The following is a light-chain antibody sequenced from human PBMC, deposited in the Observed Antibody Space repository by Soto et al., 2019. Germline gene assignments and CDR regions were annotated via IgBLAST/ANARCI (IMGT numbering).Light chain of an antibody. V-gene: IGKV3-15*01. J-gene: IGKJ1*01. CDR1: QSVSSN. CDR2: GAS. Sequence: EIVMTQSPATLSVSPGERATLSCRASQSVSSNLAWYQQKPGQAPRLLIYGASTRATGIPARFSGSGSGTEFNLTISSLQSEDFALYYSQQYTNWPRTFGQGTKVEIK. CDR3: QQYTNWPRT.